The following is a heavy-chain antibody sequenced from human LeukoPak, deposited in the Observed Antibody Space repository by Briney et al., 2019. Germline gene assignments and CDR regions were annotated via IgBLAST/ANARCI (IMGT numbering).Heavy chain of an antibody. CDR1: GYTFTSYA. CDR3: ASGVAVAGTGNYFDY. D-gene: IGHD6-19*01. V-gene: IGHV1-3*01. CDR2: INAGNGNT. Sequence: GASVKVSCKASGYTFTSYAMHWVRQAPGQRLEWMGWINAGNGNTKYSQKFQGRVIITRDTSASTAYMELSSLRSEDTAVYYCASGVAVAGTGNYFDYWGQGTLVTVSS. J-gene: IGHJ4*02.